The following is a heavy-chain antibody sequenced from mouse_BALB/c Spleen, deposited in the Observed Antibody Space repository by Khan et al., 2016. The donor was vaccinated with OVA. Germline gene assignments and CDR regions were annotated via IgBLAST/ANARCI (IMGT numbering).Heavy chain of an antibody. V-gene: IGHV5-9-3*01. D-gene: IGHD2-3*01. CDR1: GFTFSRYA. Sequence: EVELVESGGGLVKPGGSLKVSCAVSGFTFSRYAMSWVRQTPGKRLEWVATISSGGTYTYYPDSVKGRFTISRDNAENTLYLQMSSLRSEDTAMYYCARSDGYYGRGAMDYWGQGTSVTVSS. J-gene: IGHJ4*01. CDR3: ARSDGYYGRGAMDY. CDR2: ISSGGTYT.